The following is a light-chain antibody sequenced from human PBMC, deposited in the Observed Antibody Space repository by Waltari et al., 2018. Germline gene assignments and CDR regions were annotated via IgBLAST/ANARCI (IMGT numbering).Light chain of an antibody. CDR3: QQLNSYPLT. CDR1: QGIRTY. J-gene: IGKJ4*01. Sequence: DIQLTQSPSFLSASVGDRVTITCRASQGIRTYLAWYQQKPGKAPKVLIYDASTLQTGVPSRFSGSGSGTEFTVTISGLQPKDFATYDCQQLNSYPLTFGGGTKVEI. CDR2: DAS. V-gene: IGKV1-9*01.